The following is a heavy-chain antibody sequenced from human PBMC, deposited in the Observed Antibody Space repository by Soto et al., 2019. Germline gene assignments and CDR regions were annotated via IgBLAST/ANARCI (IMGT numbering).Heavy chain of an antibody. CDR1: GGSVGSGAYY. V-gene: IGHV4-61*08. CDR2: IQYSGDT. J-gene: IGHJ3*01. Sequence: SETLSLTCIVSGGSVGSGAYYWSWIRQPPGNALEWIGYIQYSGDTNYNSSLKSRVTISVDMSRNRFSLKLTSVTAADTAFYYCARHDYSDRAFDLWGQGTMVTVS. CDR3: ARHDYSDRAFDL. D-gene: IGHD3-22*01.